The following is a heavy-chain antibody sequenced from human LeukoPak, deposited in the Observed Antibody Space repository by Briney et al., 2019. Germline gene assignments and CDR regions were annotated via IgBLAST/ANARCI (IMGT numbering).Heavy chain of an antibody. CDR3: ARGGYSYAHYYFDY. D-gene: IGHD5-18*01. V-gene: IGHV4-31*03. J-gene: IGHJ4*02. Sequence: SSETLSLTCTVSGGSISSGGYYWSWIRQHPGKGLEWIGYIYYSGSTYYNPSLKSRVTISVDTSKNQFSLKLSSVTAADTAVYYCARGGYSYAHYYFDYWGQGTLVTASS. CDR2: IYYSGST. CDR1: GGSISSGGYY.